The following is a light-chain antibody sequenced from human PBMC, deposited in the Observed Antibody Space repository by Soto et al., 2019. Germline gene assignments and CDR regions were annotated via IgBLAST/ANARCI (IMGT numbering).Light chain of an antibody. Sequence: PGERATLSCRASQSVSSSYLAWYQQKPGQAPRLLINGASSRATGIPDRLSGSGFGTDFTLTISRVEPEYFAVYYCQHYDSSPGTFGQGTKLEIK. CDR3: QHYDSSPGT. CDR2: GAS. V-gene: IGKV3-20*01. J-gene: IGKJ2*01. CDR1: QSVSSSY.